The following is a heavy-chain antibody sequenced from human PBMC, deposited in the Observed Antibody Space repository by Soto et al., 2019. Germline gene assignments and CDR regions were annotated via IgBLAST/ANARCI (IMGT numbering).Heavy chain of an antibody. Sequence: EVQPVESGGGLVQPGGSLRLSCAASGFTFSSYWMHWVRQAPGKGLEWVANIKQDGSEKYYVDSVKGRFTISRDNAKNSLYLQMRTLRAEDTAVYYCARSIAARLNWFDPWGQGTLVTFSS. D-gene: IGHD6-6*01. CDR3: ARSIAARLNWFDP. CDR1: GFTFSSYW. CDR2: IKQDGSEK. V-gene: IGHV3-7*01. J-gene: IGHJ5*02.